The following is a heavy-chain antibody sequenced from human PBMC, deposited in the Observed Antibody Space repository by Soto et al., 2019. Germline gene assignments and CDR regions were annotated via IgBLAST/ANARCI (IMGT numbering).Heavy chain of an antibody. CDR2: IYPGDSDT. V-gene: IGHV5-51*01. CDR1: GYSFTSYW. J-gene: IGHJ4*02. D-gene: IGHD2-2*01. Sequence: PGESLKNSCKCSGYSFTSYWISWVRQMPGKGLEWMGIIYPGDSDTRYSPSFQGQVTISADKSISTAYLQWSSLKASDTAMYYCARSPLGIVVLAATIDYWGQGTLVTVSS. CDR3: ARSPLGIVVLAATIDY.